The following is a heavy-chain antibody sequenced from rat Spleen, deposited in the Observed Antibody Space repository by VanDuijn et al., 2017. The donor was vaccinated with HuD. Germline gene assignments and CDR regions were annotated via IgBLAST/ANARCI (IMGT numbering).Heavy chain of an antibody. CDR2: TSYDVSTT. D-gene: IGHD1-12*02. Sequence: EVQLVESGGGLVQPGRSMKLSCAASGFTFSHYYMAWVRQAPKKGLELVATTSYDVSTTNYRGSVKGRFTISRDNAKSTLYLQMDSLRSEDTATYYCARQNYYDGSYYSYVMDAWGQGASVTVSS. V-gene: IGHV5-7*01. CDR1: GFTFSHYY. J-gene: IGHJ4*01. CDR3: ARQNYYDGSYYSYVMDA.